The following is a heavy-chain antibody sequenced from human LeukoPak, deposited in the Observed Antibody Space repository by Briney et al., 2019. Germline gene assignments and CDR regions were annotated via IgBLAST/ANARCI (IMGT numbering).Heavy chain of an antibody. CDR2: ISSSSSYI. V-gene: IGHV3-21*01. J-gene: IGHJ4*02. Sequence: GGSLRLSCAASGFTFSSYSMNWVRQAPGKGLEWVSSISSSSSYIYYADSVKGRFTISRDNAKNSLYLQMNSLRADDTAVYYCARVGSTSWYLDYWGQGTLVTVSS. D-gene: IGHD2-2*01. CDR3: ARVGSTSWYLDY. CDR1: GFTFSSYS.